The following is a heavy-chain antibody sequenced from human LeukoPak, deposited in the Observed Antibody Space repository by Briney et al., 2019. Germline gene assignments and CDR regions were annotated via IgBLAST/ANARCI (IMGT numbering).Heavy chain of an antibody. CDR3: AKDRTMIVVVLGYYMDV. Sequence: PGGSLRLSCAASGFTFSSYGMHWVRQAPGKGLEWVAFIRYDGSNKYYADSVKGRFTISRDNSKNTLYLQMNSLRAEDTAVYYCAKDRTMIVVVLGYYMDVWGKGTTVTVSS. D-gene: IGHD3-22*01. CDR1: GFTFSSYG. J-gene: IGHJ6*03. V-gene: IGHV3-30*02. CDR2: IRYDGSNK.